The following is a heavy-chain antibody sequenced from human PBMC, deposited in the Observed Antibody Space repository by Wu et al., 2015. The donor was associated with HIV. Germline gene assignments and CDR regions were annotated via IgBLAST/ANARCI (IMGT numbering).Heavy chain of an antibody. D-gene: IGHD2-15*01. CDR2: TNLNTGGT. CDR3: ARDELFRVDDAFDM. J-gene: IGHJ3*02. CDR1: GYTFTDYF. V-gene: IGHV1-2*02. Sequence: QVQLVQSGAEVKKPGVSVKVSCKASGYTFTDYFIHWVRQAPGQGLEWMGWTNLNTGGTNYAPKFQGRVTMTRDTSISTAYIELSRLTSDDTAVYYCARDELFRVDDAFDMWGQGTLVTVSS.